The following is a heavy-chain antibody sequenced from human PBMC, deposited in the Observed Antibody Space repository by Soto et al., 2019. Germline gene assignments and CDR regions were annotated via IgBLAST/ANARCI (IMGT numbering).Heavy chain of an antibody. CDR2: IYWNDDK. D-gene: IGHD5-18*01. Sequence: QITLKESSPTLVKPTQTLTLTCTFSGFSLNSWGVGVGWIRLPPGKALEWLALIYWNDDKRYRRSLKSRLTITKDTSKNQVVLTMTNLDPADTATYYCAHRGDTAMVDDFEYWGQGTLVTVSS. CDR3: AHRGDTAMVDDFEY. J-gene: IGHJ4*02. V-gene: IGHV2-5*01. CDR1: GFSLNSWGVG.